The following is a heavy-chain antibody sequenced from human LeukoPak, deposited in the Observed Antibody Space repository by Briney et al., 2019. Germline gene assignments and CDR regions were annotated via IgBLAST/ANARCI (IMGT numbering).Heavy chain of an antibody. CDR3: SRGRYGDYSRSGYYYGMDV. J-gene: IGHJ6*02. Sequence: PGGSLRLSCVASGFTFSSYAMHWVRQAPGKGLEWVAVIAFDGSNALYADSVKGRFTISRDISKSTLYLEINSLKAEDSAIYYCSRGRYGDYSRSGYYYGMDVWGQGTTVTVSS. V-gene: IGHV3-30-3*01. CDR1: GFTFSSYA. CDR2: IAFDGSNA. D-gene: IGHD4-17*01.